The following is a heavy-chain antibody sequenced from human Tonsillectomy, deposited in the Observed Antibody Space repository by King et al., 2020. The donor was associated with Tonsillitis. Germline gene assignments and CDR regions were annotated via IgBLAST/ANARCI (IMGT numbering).Heavy chain of an antibody. CDR2: ISYSGGT. CDR1: GGSISSGGYY. D-gene: IGHD3-9*01. V-gene: IGHV4-31*03. CDR3: ASSLRYRSWYFDL. J-gene: IGHJ2*01. Sequence: VQLQESGPGLVKPSQTLSLTCTVSGGSISSGGYYWNWIRQHPGKGLEWIGSISYSGGTYYNPSLKSRLTISPDTSKNQFSLKLSSVAAADTAVYYCASSLRYRSWYFDLWGRGTLVTVSS.